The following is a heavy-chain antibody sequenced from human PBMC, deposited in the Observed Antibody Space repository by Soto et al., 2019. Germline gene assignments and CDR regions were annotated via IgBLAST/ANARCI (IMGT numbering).Heavy chain of an antibody. D-gene: IGHD1-1*01. Sequence: EVQLVESGGGLIQPGGSLRLSCAASGFTVSSNYMSWVRQAPGKGLEWVSVIYSGGSTYYADSVKGRFTISRYNSKNTLYLQMSSLRVEDTAVYYCARELPVTTTGTIDAFDYWGQGTLVTVSS. V-gene: IGHV3-53*01. CDR3: ARELPVTTTGTIDAFDY. J-gene: IGHJ4*02. CDR1: GFTVSSNY. CDR2: IYSGGST.